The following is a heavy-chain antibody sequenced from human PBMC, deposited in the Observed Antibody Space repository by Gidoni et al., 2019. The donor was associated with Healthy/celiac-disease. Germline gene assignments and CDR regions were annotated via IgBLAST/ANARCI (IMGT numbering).Heavy chain of an antibody. J-gene: IGHJ4*02. CDR2: INPNSGGT. V-gene: IGHV1-2*02. CDR1: GDTFTGYY. CDR3: ARSIAARPGPIDY. Sequence: QVQLVQSGAEVKKPGASVTVSCQASGDTFTGYYMHWVRTAPGQGLEWMGWINPNSGGTNYAQKFQGRVTMTRDTSISTAYMELSRLRSDDTAVYYCARSIAARPGPIDYWGQGTLVTVSS. D-gene: IGHD6-6*01.